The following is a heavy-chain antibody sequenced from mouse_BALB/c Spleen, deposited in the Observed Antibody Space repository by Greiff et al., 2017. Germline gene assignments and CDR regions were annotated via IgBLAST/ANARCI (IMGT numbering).Heavy chain of an antibody. CDR1: GFSLTGYG. CDR2: IWGDGST. CDR3: ARDRVYYYGSSYAMDY. Sequence: VKLQESGPGLVAPSQSLSITCTVSGFSLTGYGVNWVRQPPGKGLEWLGMIWGDGSTDYNSALKSRLSISKDNSKSQVFLKMNSLQTDDTARYYCARDRVYYYGSSYAMDYWGQGTSVTVSS. V-gene: IGHV2-6-7*01. D-gene: IGHD1-1*01. J-gene: IGHJ4*01.